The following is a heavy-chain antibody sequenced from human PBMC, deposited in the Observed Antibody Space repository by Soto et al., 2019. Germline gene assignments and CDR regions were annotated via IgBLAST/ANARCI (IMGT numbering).Heavy chain of an antibody. Sequence: QVHLVQSGAEVKKPGSSVKVSCKAAGGTFSTYTLIWVRQAPGQGLEWMGRIIPMLTVTNSAQKFQGRVTLNADKSTNTAFMELTRLRADDTAVYYGSIGSWSAETFDVWGQGTMVTVSS. CDR2: IIPMLTVT. J-gene: IGHJ3*01. CDR3: SIGSWSAETFDV. CDR1: GGTFSTYT. V-gene: IGHV1-69*02. D-gene: IGHD2-2*01.